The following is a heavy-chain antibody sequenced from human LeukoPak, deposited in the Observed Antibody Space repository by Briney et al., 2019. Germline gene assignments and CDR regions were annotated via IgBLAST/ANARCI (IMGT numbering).Heavy chain of an antibody. D-gene: IGHD1-26*01. CDR1: GFTFSTYA. CDR3: AKIAGGSFSDY. V-gene: IGHV3-23*01. CDR2: ISASGGGT. Sequence: GGSLRLSCVASGFTFSTYAISWVRQAPGKGLQWVSSISASGGGTYYADSVKGRFTFSRDNPKNTLYLQMNSLRAEDTAVYYCAKIAGGSFSDYWGQGTLVTVSS. J-gene: IGHJ4*02.